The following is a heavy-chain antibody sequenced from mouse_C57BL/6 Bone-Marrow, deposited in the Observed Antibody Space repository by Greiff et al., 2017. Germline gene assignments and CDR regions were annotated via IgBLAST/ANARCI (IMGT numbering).Heavy chain of an antibody. CDR1: GYTFTNYW. D-gene: IGHD2-4*01. V-gene: IGHV1-64*01. CDR2: MHPNGGSP. CDR3: AISYDYDGYTMDY. Sequence: VQLQQPGAELVKPGASVKLSCKASGYTFTNYWMHWVKQRPGQGLEWIGMMHPNGGSPDYNEKFKSEATLSVDKSSRAAYMELSSLTSEDSAVYYCAISYDYDGYTMDYWGQGTSVTVSS. J-gene: IGHJ4*01.